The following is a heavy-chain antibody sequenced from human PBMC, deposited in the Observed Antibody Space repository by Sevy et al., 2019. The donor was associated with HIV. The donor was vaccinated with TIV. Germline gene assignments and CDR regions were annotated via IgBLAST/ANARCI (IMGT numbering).Heavy chain of an antibody. D-gene: IGHD3-10*01. CDR1: GFTFGSYD. CDR2: ISFYGSNK. Sequence: GGSLRLSCAASGFTFGSYDMYWVRQTPGKGLEWVALISFYGSNKEYADSVKGRFTISRDNSKNTLYLQMSSLKPEDTAVYYSAKDAFEVRGVLSSRGMPTYYHAMDLWGQGTTVTVSS. CDR3: AKDAFEVRGVLSSRGMPTYYHAMDL. J-gene: IGHJ6*02. V-gene: IGHV3-30*18.